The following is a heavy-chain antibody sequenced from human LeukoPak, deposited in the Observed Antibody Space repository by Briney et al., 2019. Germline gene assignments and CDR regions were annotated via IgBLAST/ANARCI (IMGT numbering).Heavy chain of an antibody. V-gene: IGHV3-48*01. CDR1: GSSFSIYS. J-gene: IGHJ3*02. CDR2: ISSSSSNK. Sequence: PGGSLRLSCVASGSSFSIYSMNWVRQAPGKGLEWVSYISSSSSNKYYADSVKGRFTISRDKAKNSLYLQMNSLRAEDTAVYYCARDGTLFDIWGQGTMVTVSS. CDR3: ARDGTLFDI.